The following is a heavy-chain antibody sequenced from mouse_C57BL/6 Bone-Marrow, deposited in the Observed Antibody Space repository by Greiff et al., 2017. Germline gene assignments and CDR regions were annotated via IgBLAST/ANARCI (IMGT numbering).Heavy chain of an antibody. CDR3: TPLYYYGSSYDY. D-gene: IGHD1-1*01. CDR2: IDPENGDT. V-gene: IGHV14-4*01. Sequence: EVQLQQSGAELVRPGASVKLSCTASGFNIKDDYMHWVKQRPEQGLEWIGWIDPENGDTEYASQFHGKATITADTSSNTASLQLSSLTSEDTAVYYCTPLYYYGSSYDYWGQGTTLTVSS. J-gene: IGHJ2*01. CDR1: GFNIKDDY.